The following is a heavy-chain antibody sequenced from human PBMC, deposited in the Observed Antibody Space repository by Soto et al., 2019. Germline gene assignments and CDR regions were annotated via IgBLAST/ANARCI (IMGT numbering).Heavy chain of an antibody. Sequence: QVQLQESGPGLVKPSQTLSLTCTVSGGSISSGGYYWSWIRQHPGKGLEWIGYIYYSGSTYYNPSLKSRVTISVDTSKNQFSLKLISVTAADTAVYYCARDLRYGDFESYGMDVWGQGTTVTVSS. CDR2: IYYSGST. V-gene: IGHV4-31*03. D-gene: IGHD4-17*01. J-gene: IGHJ6*02. CDR1: GGSISSGGYY. CDR3: ARDLRYGDFESYGMDV.